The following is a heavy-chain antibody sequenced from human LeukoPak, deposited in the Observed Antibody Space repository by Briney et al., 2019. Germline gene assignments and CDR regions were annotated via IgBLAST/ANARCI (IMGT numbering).Heavy chain of an antibody. CDR2: IYYSGST. V-gene: IGHV4-59*08. J-gene: IGHJ4*02. D-gene: IGHD4-17*01. CDR1: GGSITDYY. CDR3: ASYGENDY. Sequence: RASETLSLTCTVSGGSITDYYWSWIRQPPGKGLEWIGYIYYSGSTNYNPSLKSQVTISVDTSKNQFSLKLSSMTAADTAVYYCASYGENDYWGQGTLVTVSS.